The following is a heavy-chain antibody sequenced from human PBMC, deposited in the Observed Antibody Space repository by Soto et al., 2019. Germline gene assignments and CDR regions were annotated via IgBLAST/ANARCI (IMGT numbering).Heavy chain of an antibody. CDR2: ISYDGTDE. Sequence: VGSLRLSCAASGFSFSSYGMHWVRQAPGKGLEWVAMISYDGTDEYYADSVKGRFTISRDNSKNTLYLQMNSLGAEDTAIYYCAREFRPTGSRYAFDIWGQGTMVTVSS. CDR1: GFSFSSYG. V-gene: IGHV3-30*03. D-gene: IGHD1-26*01. CDR3: AREFRPTGSRYAFDI. J-gene: IGHJ3*02.